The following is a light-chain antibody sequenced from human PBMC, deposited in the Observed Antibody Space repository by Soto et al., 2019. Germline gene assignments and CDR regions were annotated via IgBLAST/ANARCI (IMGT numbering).Light chain of an antibody. V-gene: IGLV2-8*01. CDR2: EVS. CDR1: SSDVGGYKY. CDR3: SSYAGSNNWV. J-gene: IGLJ3*02. Sequence: QSALTQPPSASGSPGQSVTISCTGTSSDVGGYKYVSWYQQHPGKAPKLMIYEVSKRPSGVPDRFSGSKSGNTDSLTVYGLQAEDEADYYCSSYAGSNNWVFGGGTKLTVL.